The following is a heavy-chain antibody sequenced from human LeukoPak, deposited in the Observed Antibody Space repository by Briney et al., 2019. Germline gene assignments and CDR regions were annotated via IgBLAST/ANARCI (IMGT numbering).Heavy chain of an antibody. CDR1: GYTLTGYY. V-gene: IGHV1-2*02. D-gene: IGHD2-15*01. Sequence: ASVKVSCKASGYTLTGYYMHWVRQAPGQGLEWMGWINPNSGGTNYAQKFQGRVTMTRDTSISTAYMELSRLRSDDTAAYYCARSICSGGSCYFEVDPWGQGTLVTVSS. J-gene: IGHJ5*02. CDR2: INPNSGGT. CDR3: ARSICSGGSCYFEVDP.